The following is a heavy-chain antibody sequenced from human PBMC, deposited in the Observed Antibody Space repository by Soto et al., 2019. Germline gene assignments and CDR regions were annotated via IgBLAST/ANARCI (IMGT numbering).Heavy chain of an antibody. CDR3: AIDYVPSWGDLDLPDYYSYGMEV. J-gene: IGHJ6*02. CDR2: ISGSGGST. Sequence: GGSLRLSCAASGFTFSSYAMSWVRQAPGKGLEWVSAISGSGGSTYYADSVKGRFTISRDNSKNTLYLQMNSLRAEDTSVYYCAIDYVPSWGDLDLPDYYSYGMEVWGQGTTVTVSS. CDR1: GFTFSSYA. D-gene: IGHD3-16*01. V-gene: IGHV3-23*01.